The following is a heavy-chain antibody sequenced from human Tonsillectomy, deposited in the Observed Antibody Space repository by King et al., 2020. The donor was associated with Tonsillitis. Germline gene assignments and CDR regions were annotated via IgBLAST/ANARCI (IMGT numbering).Heavy chain of an antibody. CDR2: ISAYNGNT. V-gene: IGHV1-18*04. CDR1: GYTFTSYG. J-gene: IGHJ6*02. Sequence: QLVQSGAEVKKPGASVKVSCKASGYTFTSYGISWVRQAPGQGLEWMGWISAYNGNTNYAQKLQGRVTMTTDTSTSTAYMELRSLRSDDTAVYYCARISNGYSYGYYYYYGMDVWGQGTTVTVSS. D-gene: IGHD5-18*01. CDR3: ARISNGYSYGYYYYYGMDV.